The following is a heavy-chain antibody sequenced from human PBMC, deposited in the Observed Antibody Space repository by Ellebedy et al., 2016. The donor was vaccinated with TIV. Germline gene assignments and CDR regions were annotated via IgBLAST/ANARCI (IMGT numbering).Heavy chain of an antibody. CDR1: GVSISNYF. CDR3: ARVQATMEVFDF. Sequence: SETLSLXXTVSGVSISNYFWNWIRQHAGKGLEWIGLIYTSGSPTYNPSLRSRLTMSLDTSKNQFSLNLSSVIAADTAVYFCARVQATMEVFDFWGQGTLVTVSS. D-gene: IGHD3-10*01. V-gene: IGHV4-4*07. CDR2: IYTSGSP. J-gene: IGHJ4*02.